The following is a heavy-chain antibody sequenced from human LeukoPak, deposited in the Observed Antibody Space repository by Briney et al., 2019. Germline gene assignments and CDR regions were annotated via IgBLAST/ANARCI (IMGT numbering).Heavy chain of an antibody. CDR2: ISSNGGST. J-gene: IGHJ4*02. CDR3: VKGSNLRYFDWLNDY. V-gene: IGHV3-64D*09. Sequence: GSLRLSCSASGFTFSSYAMHWVRQAPGKGLEYISAISSNGGSTYYADSVKGRFTISRDNSKNTLYLQMSSLRAEDTAVYYCVKGSNLRYFDWLNDYWGQGTLVTVSS. CDR1: GFTFSSYA. D-gene: IGHD3-9*01.